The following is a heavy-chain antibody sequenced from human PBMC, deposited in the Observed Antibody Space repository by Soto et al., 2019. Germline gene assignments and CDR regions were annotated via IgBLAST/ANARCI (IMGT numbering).Heavy chain of an antibody. CDR1: GGTVSSYA. D-gene: IGHD2-15*01. V-gene: IGHV1-69*01. Sequence: QVQLVQSGAEVKKPGSSVKVSCKASGGTVSSYAISWVRQAPGQGLEWMGGIIPIFGTANYAQKFQGRVTITADESTSTAYMELSSLRSEDTAVYYCARDSVYCSGGSCYYFDYWGQGTLVTVSS. CDR2: IIPIFGTA. CDR3: ARDSVYCSGGSCYYFDY. J-gene: IGHJ4*02.